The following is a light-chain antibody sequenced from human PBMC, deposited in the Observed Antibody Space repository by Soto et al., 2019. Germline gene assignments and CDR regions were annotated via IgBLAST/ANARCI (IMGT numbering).Light chain of an antibody. CDR3: QHFNNYPLT. Sequence: IQFAQSPSSLSASVGDRVTITGRASQGISRALAWDQQKPGKSPKLLIYDASRLESGIPSRSSGSGSATDFTLPISSMQPEDFATYYCQHFNNYPLTFGRGTKVDIK. J-gene: IGKJ4*01. CDR1: QGISRA. CDR2: DAS. V-gene: IGKV1D-13*01.